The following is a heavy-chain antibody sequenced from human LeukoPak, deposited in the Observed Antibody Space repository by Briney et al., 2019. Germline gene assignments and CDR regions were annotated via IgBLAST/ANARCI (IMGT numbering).Heavy chain of an antibody. J-gene: IGHJ4*02. Sequence: PSETLSLTCTVSGGSISSSSYYWGWIRQPPGKGLEWIGFIYYSGSTNCNPSLKSRVTISVDTSKNQFSLKLTSVTAADTAVYYCARHGRGYYNFDYWGQGTLVTVSS. D-gene: IGHD5-18*01. CDR1: GGSISSSSYY. CDR2: IYYSGST. CDR3: ARHGRGYYNFDY. V-gene: IGHV4-61*05.